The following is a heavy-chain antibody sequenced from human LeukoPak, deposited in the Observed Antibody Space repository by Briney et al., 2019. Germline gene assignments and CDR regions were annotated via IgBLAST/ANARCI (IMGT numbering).Heavy chain of an antibody. V-gene: IGHV3-48*01. CDR3: AIDWGPTLRGSYFDY. CDR1: GFTFSSYS. CDR2: ISSSSSTI. J-gene: IGHJ4*02. D-gene: IGHD4-17*01. Sequence: GGSLRLSCAASGFTFSSYSMNWVRQAPGKGLEWVSYISSSSSTIYYADSVKGRFTISRDNAKNSLYLQMNSLRAEDTAVYYCAIDWGPTLRGSYFDYWGQGTLVTVSS.